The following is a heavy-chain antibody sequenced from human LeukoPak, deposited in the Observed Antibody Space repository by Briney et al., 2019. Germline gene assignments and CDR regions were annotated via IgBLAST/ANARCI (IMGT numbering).Heavy chain of an antibody. D-gene: IGHD6-6*01. CDR1: GGSISSYY. V-gene: IGHV4-59*01. CDR3: ARVDPDSSSTLEVFDY. CDR2: IYYSGST. Sequence: SETLSLTCTVSGGSISSYYWSWIRQPPGKGLEWIGYIYYSGSTNYNPSLKSRVTISVDASKNQFSLKLSSVTAADTAVYYCARVDPDSSSTLEVFDYWGQGTLVTVSS. J-gene: IGHJ4*02.